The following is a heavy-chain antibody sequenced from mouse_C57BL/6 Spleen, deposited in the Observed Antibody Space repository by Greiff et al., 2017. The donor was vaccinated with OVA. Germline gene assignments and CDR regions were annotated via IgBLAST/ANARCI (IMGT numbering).Heavy chain of an antibody. CDR1: GFTFSDYG. J-gene: IGHJ2*01. CDR3: ARTYYGTALDY. Sequence: EVMLVESGGGLVKPGGSLKLSCAASGFTFSDYGMHWVRQAPEQGLEWVAYISSGSGTIYYADTVKGRFTFSTDNAKNTLFLQMTSLRSEDTALYYCARTYYGTALDYWGKGTTLTVSS. V-gene: IGHV5-17*01. D-gene: IGHD1-1*01. CDR2: ISSGSGTI.